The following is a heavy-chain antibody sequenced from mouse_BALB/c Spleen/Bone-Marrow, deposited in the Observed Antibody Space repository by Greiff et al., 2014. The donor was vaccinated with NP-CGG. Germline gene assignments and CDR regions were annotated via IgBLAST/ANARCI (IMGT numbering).Heavy chain of an antibody. J-gene: IGHJ4*01. D-gene: IGHD2-4*01. CDR2: ISSGSSTI. CDR3: ARDDYDYAMDH. Sequence: EVHLVESGGGLVQPGGSRKLSCAASGFTFSSFGMHWVRQAPEKGLERVAYISSGSSTIYYADTVRGRFTISRDNPKNTLFLQMTSLRSEDTAMYYCARDDYDYAMDHWGQGTSVTVSS. V-gene: IGHV5-17*02. CDR1: GFTFSSFG.